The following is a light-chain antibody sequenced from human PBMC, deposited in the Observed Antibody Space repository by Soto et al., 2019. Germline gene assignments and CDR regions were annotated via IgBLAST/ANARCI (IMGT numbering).Light chain of an antibody. J-gene: IGKJ1*01. V-gene: IGKV3-20*01. Sequence: DIVLTQSPGTLSLSPGERATLSCRASQSVSGSSLAWYQQRLGQSPRLLIYDASSRATGIPDWFSGSVSGTDFTLIIIRLQPEDFAVYYCQQHGSAPWTFGQGTKVEVQ. CDR1: QSVSGSS. CDR3: QQHGSAPWT. CDR2: DAS.